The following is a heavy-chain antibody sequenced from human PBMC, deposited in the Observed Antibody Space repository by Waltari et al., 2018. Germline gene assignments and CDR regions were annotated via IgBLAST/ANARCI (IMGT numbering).Heavy chain of an antibody. CDR2: INEDGSEK. J-gene: IGHJ6*02. CDR3: ASPRMDV. V-gene: IGHV3-7*01. Sequence: EVQLVESGGGLVQPGGSLRLSCAASGFTVSNYWMSWVRQAPGKGLECVANINEDGSEKYYVDSVKGRFTISRDNAKNSLYLQMNSLRAEDTAVYYCASPRMDVWGQGTTVTVSS. CDR1: GFTVSNYW.